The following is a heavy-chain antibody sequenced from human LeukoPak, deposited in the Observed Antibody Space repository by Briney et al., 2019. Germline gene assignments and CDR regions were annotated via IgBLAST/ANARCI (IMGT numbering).Heavy chain of an antibody. V-gene: IGHV5-51*01. CDR2: IYPGGSDI. J-gene: IGHJ4*02. CDR1: GYSFISYW. CDR3: ATLAAPSAPYYFDY. Sequence: GESLQISCKSSGYSFISYWIGWVRQMPGKGLEWMGIIYPGGSDIRYSPSFQGQVTISVDKSISTAYLQWSSLEASDTAMYYCATLAAPSAPYYFDYWGQGTLVTVSS. D-gene: IGHD6-6*01.